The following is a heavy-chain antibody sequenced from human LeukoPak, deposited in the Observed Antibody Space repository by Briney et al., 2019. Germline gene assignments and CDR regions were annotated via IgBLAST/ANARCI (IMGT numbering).Heavy chain of an antibody. Sequence: QPGGSLRLSCATSGFNFSNYAMTWVRQAPGKGPEWVSSISGGGGTTYYGDSVKGRVTVSRDSSKNTLHLQMNSLRLEDTAVYYCARGTVWLYPRILIDWGQGVLVTVSS. CDR2: ISGGGGTT. D-gene: IGHD3-9*01. J-gene: IGHJ4*02. CDR1: GFNFSNYA. CDR3: ARGTVWLYPRILID. V-gene: IGHV3-23*01.